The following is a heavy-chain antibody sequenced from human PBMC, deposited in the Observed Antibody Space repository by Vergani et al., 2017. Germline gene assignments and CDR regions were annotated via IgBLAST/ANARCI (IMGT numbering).Heavy chain of an antibody. Sequence: QVQLVESGGGVVQPGRSLTLSCAASGFTFSSYGMHWVRQAPGKGLEWVAVIWYDGSNKYYADSVKGRFTISRDNSKNTLYLQMNSLRAEDTAVYYCARDSHSSWAFDYWGQGTLVTVSS. CDR2: IWYDGSNK. J-gene: IGHJ4*02. CDR3: ARDSHSSWAFDY. D-gene: IGHD6-13*01. CDR1: GFTFSSYG. V-gene: IGHV3-33*08.